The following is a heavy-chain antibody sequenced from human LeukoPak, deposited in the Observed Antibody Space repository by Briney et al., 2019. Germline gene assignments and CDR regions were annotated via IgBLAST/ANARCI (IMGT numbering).Heavy chain of an antibody. CDR2: MRPDGSEI. CDR3: ARAFGFGNQGASRFDP. J-gene: IGHJ5*02. Sequence: GGSLRLSCAASGFTFSSYWMSWVRQAPGKGLEWVANMRPDGSEIYYVDSVKGRFTISRDNAKNSLFLQMNSLRDEDSAVYYCARAFGFGNQGASRFDPWGQGTLVTVSS. CDR1: GFTFSSYW. V-gene: IGHV3-7*01. D-gene: IGHD3-3*01.